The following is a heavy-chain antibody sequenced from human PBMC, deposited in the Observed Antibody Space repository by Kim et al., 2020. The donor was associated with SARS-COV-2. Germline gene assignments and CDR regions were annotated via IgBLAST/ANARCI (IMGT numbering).Heavy chain of an antibody. CDR1: GFTFSSYA. V-gene: IGHV3-30*04. J-gene: IGHJ4*02. D-gene: IGHD3-10*02. Sequence: GGSLRLSCAASGFTFSSYAMHWVRQAPGKGLEWVAVISYDGSNKYYADSVKGRFTISRDNSKNTLYLQMNSLRAEDTAVYYCARVRASVVVRGVINYWGQGTLVTVSS. CDR3: ARVRASVVVRGVINY. CDR2: ISYDGSNK.